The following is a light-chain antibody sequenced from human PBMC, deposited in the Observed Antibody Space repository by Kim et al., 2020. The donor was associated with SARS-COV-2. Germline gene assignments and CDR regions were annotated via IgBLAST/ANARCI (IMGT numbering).Light chain of an antibody. CDR3: QQAHTFPYT. CDR1: QGISNC. J-gene: IGKJ2*01. V-gene: IGKV1-12*01. Sequence: SASVGDGGRFPGRASQGISNCLAVYQQTRENAPILLLCGASTLQWGLPSLLRGRGSGRVFTHTISRLQPEVFASYYCQQAHTFPYTFGQGTKLEI. CDR2: GAS.